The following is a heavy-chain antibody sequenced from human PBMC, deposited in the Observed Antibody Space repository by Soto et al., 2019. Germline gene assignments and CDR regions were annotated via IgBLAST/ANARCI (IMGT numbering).Heavy chain of an antibody. V-gene: IGHV3-30-3*01. CDR3: AREGVVSGFDY. CDR2: ISYDGSNK. J-gene: IGHJ4*02. CDR1: GFTFSSYA. Sequence: QVQLVESGGGVVQPGRSLRLSCAASGFTFSSYAMHGVRQAPGKGLEWVAVISYDGSNKYYADSVKGRFTISRDNSKNTLYLQMNSLRAEDTAVYYCAREGVVSGFDYWGQGTLVTVSS. D-gene: IGHD3-16*01.